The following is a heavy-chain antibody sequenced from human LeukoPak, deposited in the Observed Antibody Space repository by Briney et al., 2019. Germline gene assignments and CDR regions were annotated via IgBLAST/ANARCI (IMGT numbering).Heavy chain of an antibody. V-gene: IGHV3-49*04. J-gene: IGHJ6*03. CDR1: GFTFGDYA. Sequence: GRSLRLSCTASGFTFGDYAMSWVRQAPGKGLEWGGFIRSKAYGGTTEYAASVKGRFAISRDDSKSIAYLQMNSLKTEDTAVYYCTTYYYGSGPHYYYYYMDVWGKETTVTVSS. CDR3: TTYYYGSGPHYYYYYMDV. D-gene: IGHD3-10*01. CDR2: IRSKAYGGTT.